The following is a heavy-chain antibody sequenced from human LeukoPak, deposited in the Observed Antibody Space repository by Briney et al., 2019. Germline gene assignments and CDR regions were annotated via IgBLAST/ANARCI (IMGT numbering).Heavy chain of an antibody. D-gene: IGHD3-9*01. J-gene: IGHJ3*02. Sequence: ASVKVSCKASGDSFSSYAISWVRQAPGQGLEWMGRIIPILDIANYAQKLQGRVTMTTDTSTSTAYMELRSLRSDDTAVYYCARVPGTRYFDWLFIDAFDIWGQGTMVTVSS. CDR3: ARVPGTRYFDWLFIDAFDI. CDR2: IIPILDIA. CDR1: GDSFSSYA. V-gene: IGHV1-69*04.